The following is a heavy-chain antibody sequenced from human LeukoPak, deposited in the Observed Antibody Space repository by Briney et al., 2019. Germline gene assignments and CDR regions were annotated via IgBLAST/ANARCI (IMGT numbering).Heavy chain of an antibody. CDR2: INPNSGGT. CDR1: GYTFTGYY. CDR3: ARGGSKVYGGSATLWIDALDI. D-gene: IGHD4-23*01. Sequence: ASVKVSCKASGYTFTGYYMHWVRQAPGQGLEWMGWINPNSGGTNYAQKLQGRVTMTTDTSTSTAYMELRSLRSDDTAVYYCARGGSKVYGGSATLWIDALDIWGQGTMVTVSS. V-gene: IGHV1-2*02. J-gene: IGHJ3*02.